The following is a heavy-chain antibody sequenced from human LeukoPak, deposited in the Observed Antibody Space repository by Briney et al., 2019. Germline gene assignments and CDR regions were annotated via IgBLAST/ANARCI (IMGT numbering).Heavy chain of an antibody. D-gene: IGHD5-18*01. CDR1: GGSISSSSYY. Sequence: PSETLSLTCTVSGGSISSSSYYWGWIRQPAGKGLEWIGQIMIGGNTDYNPSLKSRLTISLDTSKNQFSLKLNSMTAADTAVYYCARGGYNYGYIYWGQGTLVTVSS. CDR2: IMIGGNT. J-gene: IGHJ4*02. CDR3: ARGGYNYGYIY. V-gene: IGHV4-61*09.